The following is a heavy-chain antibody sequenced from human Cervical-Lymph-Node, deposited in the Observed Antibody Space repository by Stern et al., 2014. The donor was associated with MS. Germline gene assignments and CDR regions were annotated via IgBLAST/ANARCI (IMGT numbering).Heavy chain of an antibody. Sequence: EVQLVQSGAEVKKPGESLKISCKGSGYTFTTYWIGWVRQMPGKGLEWMGMFYPADSDTRYSPSFQGQVTFSADKSISTAYLQWSSQKASDTAMYFCARQLSSEALDYWGPGTLVTVSS. J-gene: IGHJ4*02. V-gene: IGHV5-51*01. D-gene: IGHD6-19*01. CDR3: ARQLSSEALDY. CDR2: FYPADSDT. CDR1: GYTFTTYW.